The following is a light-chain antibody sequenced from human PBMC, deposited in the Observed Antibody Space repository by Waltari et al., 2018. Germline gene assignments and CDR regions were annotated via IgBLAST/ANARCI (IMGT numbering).Light chain of an antibody. CDR1: QGIGSW. V-gene: IGKV1-12*01. Sequence: EIQMTQSPSSLSASVGDRVTITCRASQGIGSWLAWYQQKPGEAPKLLIYGASTLQSGVPSRFSCSGSGTDFTLTISSLQPEDFATYYCQQANSFPRNFGQGTRLEIK. CDR2: GAS. CDR3: QQANSFPRN. J-gene: IGKJ5*01.